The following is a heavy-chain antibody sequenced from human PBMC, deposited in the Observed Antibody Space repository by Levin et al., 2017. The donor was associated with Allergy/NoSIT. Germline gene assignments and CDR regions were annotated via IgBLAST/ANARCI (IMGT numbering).Heavy chain of an antibody. CDR3: ARDRYYYGSGSFGGGY. CDR1: GFTFSSYW. Sequence: GGSLRLSCAASGFTFSSYWMHWVRQAPGKGLVWVSRINSDGSSTTYADSVKGRFTISRDNAKNTLYLQMNSLRAEDTAVYYCARDRYYYGSGSFGGGYWGQGTLVTVSS. CDR2: INSDGSST. D-gene: IGHD3-10*01. V-gene: IGHV3-74*01. J-gene: IGHJ4*02.